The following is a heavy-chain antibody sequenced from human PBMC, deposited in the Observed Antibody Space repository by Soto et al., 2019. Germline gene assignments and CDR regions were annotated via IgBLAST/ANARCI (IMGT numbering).Heavy chain of an antibody. J-gene: IGHJ4*02. D-gene: IGHD3-22*01. V-gene: IGHV4-30-4*01. CDR3: ARDSSGYYNDY. CDR2: IYYSGST. CDR1: GGSISSGDYY. Sequence: TLSLTCTVSGGSISSGDYYWSWIRQPPGKGLEWIGYIYYSGSTYYNPSLKSRVTISVDTSKNQFSLKLSSVTAADTAVYYCARDSSGYYNDYWGQGTLVTVSS.